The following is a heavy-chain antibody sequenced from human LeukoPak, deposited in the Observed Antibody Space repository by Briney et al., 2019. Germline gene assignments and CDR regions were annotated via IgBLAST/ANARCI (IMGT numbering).Heavy chain of an antibody. J-gene: IGHJ6*03. CDR3: TKERGGIRFLGWSGPIYYYYRDV. CDR1: GFTFSNAW. D-gene: IGHD3-3*01. Sequence: PGGSLRLSCAASGFTFSNAWMSWVRQAPGKGLEWVGRIKSKTDGGTTDYAAPVKGRFTISRDDSKNTLYLQMNSLKTEDTAVYYFTKERGGIRFLGWSGPIYYYYRDVGGKGTRSPSP. CDR2: IKSKTDGGTT. V-gene: IGHV3-15*01.